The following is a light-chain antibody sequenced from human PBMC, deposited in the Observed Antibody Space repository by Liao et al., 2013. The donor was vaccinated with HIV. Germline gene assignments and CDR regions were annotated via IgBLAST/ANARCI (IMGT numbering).Light chain of an antibody. CDR3: QAWDSSTGV. CDR1: KLGDKY. CDR2: QDT. J-gene: IGLJ3*02. Sequence: SSELTQPPSVSVSPGQTASITCSGDKLGDKYVSWIQQRPGQSPVLVVYQDTKRPSGIPGRFSGSNSGNTATLTISGTQAMDEADYYCQAWDSSTGVFGGGTKLTVL. V-gene: IGLV3-1*01.